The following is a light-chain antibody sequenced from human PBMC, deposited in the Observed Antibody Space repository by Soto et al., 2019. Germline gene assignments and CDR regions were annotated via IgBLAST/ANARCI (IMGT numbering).Light chain of an antibody. Sequence: QSVLTQPASVSGSPGQSITISCTGTSSDVGGYKYVSWYQQHPDKAPKLIIFEVRNRPSGISSRFSGSKSGNTASLTISGLQAEDEADYYCASYTSSSTSVIFGRGTKLTVL. CDR3: ASYTSSSTSVI. V-gene: IGLV2-14*01. CDR1: SSDVGGYKY. CDR2: EVR. J-gene: IGLJ2*01.